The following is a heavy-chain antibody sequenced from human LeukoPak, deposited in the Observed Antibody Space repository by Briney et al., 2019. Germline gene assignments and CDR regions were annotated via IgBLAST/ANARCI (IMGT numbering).Heavy chain of an antibody. D-gene: IGHD6-13*01. CDR1: GGSIGNTNYY. Sequence: SETLSLTCTVSGGSIGNTNYYWAWIHQPPGRGLECIGSIYYTGTTFDNPSLKSRVTLSVDTSKNQFSLRLTSVTAADTAFYYCAREEYSSDWYGHDSWGQGTLVTVSS. CDR3: AREEYSSDWYGHDS. J-gene: IGHJ4*02. CDR2: IYYTGTT. V-gene: IGHV4-39*07.